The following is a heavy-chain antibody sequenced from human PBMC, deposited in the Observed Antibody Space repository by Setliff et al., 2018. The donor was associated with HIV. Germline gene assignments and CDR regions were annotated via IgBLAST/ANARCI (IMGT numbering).Heavy chain of an antibody. CDR3: ARSPLHNRGWSHFDS. J-gene: IGHJ4*02. V-gene: IGHV4-61*09. CDR1: GGSISSGSYY. CDR2: IYTSGST. Sequence: SETLSLTCTVSGGSISSGSYYWSWIRQPAGKGLEWIGHIYTSGSTNYNPSLKSRVTISVDTSKNQFSLKLSSVTAADTAQYYCARSPLHNRGWSHFDSWGQGILVTVS. D-gene: IGHD6-19*01.